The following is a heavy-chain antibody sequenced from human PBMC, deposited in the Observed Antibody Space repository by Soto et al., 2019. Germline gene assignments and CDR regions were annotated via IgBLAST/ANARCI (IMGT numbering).Heavy chain of an antibody. J-gene: IGHJ6*02. CDR2: MNPNSGNT. CDR1: GYTFTSYD. CDR3: ASWVRSGSYYKEQFDYYYYGVDV. V-gene: IGHV1-8*01. D-gene: IGHD3-10*01. Sequence: ASVKVSCKASGYTFTSYDINWVRQATGQGLEWMGWMNPNSGNTGYAQKFQGRVTMTRNTSISTAYMELSSLRSEDTAVYYCASWVRSGSYYKEQFDYYYYGVDVWGQGTTVTVSS.